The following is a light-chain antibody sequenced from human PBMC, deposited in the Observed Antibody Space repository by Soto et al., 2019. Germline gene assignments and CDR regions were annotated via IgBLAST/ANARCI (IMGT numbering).Light chain of an antibody. CDR1: QSVSSS. CDR2: GAS. Sequence: EIMMTQSPATLSVSPGERATLSCRASQSVSSSLAWYQQKPGQAPRLLIYGASTRATGIPARFSGSGSATEFTLTINSLQSEDFAVYYCQQYNNWWTFGQGTKVEIK. J-gene: IGKJ1*01. CDR3: QQYNNWWT. V-gene: IGKV3-15*01.